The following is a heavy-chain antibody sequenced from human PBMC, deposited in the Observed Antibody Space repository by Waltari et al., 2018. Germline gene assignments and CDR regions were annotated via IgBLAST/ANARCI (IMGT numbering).Heavy chain of an antibody. Sequence: EVQLLESGGGSAQPGESLRLYCAASGFTFDLYAMSLVRQAPGKGLEWVSSLSGSGGDTYYADSVKGRFTVSRDNSKNKVYLQMNNLRAEDTAVYYCTKDLTTAPGNVNWFHPWGQGTLVTVSS. J-gene: IGHJ5*02. CDR2: LSGSGGDT. CDR3: TKDLTTAPGNVNWFHP. V-gene: IGHV3-23*01. CDR1: GFTFDLYA. D-gene: IGHD1-1*01.